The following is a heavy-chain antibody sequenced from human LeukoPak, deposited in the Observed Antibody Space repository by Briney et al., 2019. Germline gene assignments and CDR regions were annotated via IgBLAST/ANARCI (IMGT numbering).Heavy chain of an antibody. J-gene: IGHJ6*02. Sequence: SETLSLTCAVYGGSFSGYYWSWIRQPPGKGLEWIGEINHSGSTNYNPSLKSRVTISVDTSKNQFSLKLSSVTAADTAAYYCARIIGPYYYYYYGMDVWGQGTTVTVSS. D-gene: IGHD3-10*01. V-gene: IGHV4-34*01. CDR2: INHSGST. CDR1: GGSFSGYY. CDR3: ARIIGPYYYYYYGMDV.